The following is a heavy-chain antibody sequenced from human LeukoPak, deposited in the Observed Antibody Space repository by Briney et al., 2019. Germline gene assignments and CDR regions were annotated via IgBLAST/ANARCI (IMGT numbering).Heavy chain of an antibody. D-gene: IGHD3-10*01. J-gene: IGHJ6*03. CDR3: ARRGSMVRGVIISARHYYYMDV. CDR2: INHSGST. CDR1: GGSFSGYY. Sequence: PSETLSLTCAVYGGSFSGYYWSWIRQPPGKGLEWIGEINHSGSTNYNPSLKSRVTISVDTSKNQFSLKLSSVTAAHTAVYYCARRGSMVRGVIISARHYYYMDVWGKGTTVTISS. V-gene: IGHV4-34*01.